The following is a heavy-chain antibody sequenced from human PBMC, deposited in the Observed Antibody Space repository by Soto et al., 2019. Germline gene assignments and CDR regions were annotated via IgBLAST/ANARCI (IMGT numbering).Heavy chain of an antibody. Sequence: QVQLQESGPGLVKPSGTLSLTCAVSGDSISSSYWWSWVRQPPGKGLEWIGEIYHSGSTNYNPSLKRRVTISVDKSKNQFSLQLSSVTPADTAVYYCARVSGSYYYGMDVWGQGTTVTVSS. CDR1: GDSISSSYW. CDR3: ARVSGSYYYGMDV. V-gene: IGHV4-4*02. CDR2: IYHSGST. D-gene: IGHD3-10*01. J-gene: IGHJ6*02.